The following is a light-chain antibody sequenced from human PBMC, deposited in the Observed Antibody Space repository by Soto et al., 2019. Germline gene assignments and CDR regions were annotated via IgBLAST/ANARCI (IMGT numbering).Light chain of an antibody. V-gene: IGKV2-30*01. CDR2: KVS. J-gene: IGKJ1*01. CDR3: LQGTHWPRT. Sequence: DVVVTQSPLALPVTLGQPASISCRSTQSLVDSDGNTYLTWLQQRPGQSPRRLIYKVSNRDSGVPERFSGSGSGTDFTLKISGVEAEDVGFYYCLQGTHWPRTLGQGIQVEIK. CDR1: QSLVDSDGNTY.